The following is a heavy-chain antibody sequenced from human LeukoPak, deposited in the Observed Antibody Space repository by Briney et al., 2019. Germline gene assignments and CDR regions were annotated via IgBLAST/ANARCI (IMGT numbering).Heavy chain of an antibody. CDR2: IYHSGDT. D-gene: IGHD6-19*01. Sequence: SETLSLTCSVSGGSIDSTNYYWGWIRQPPGKGLEWIGSIYHSGDTYYNPSLKSRVTISVDTSKNQFSLKLDSVTAADTAVYYCAKGTSSGWYYFDYWGQGTLVTVSS. V-gene: IGHV4-39*07. J-gene: IGHJ4*02. CDR1: GGSIDSTNYY. CDR3: AKGTSSGWYYFDY.